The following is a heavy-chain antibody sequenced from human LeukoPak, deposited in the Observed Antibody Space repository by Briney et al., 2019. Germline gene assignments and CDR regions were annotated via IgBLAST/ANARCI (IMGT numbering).Heavy chain of an antibody. V-gene: IGHV4-61*02. J-gene: IGHJ3*02. CDR2: IYTSGST. Sequence: KSSETLSLXCTVSGGSISSGSYYWSWIRQPAGKGLEWIGRIYTSGSTNYNPSLKSRVTISVDTSKNQFSLKLSSVTAADTAVYYCARDAVVIDAFDIWGQGTMVTVSS. CDR3: ARDAVVIDAFDI. CDR1: GGSISSGSYY. D-gene: IGHD3-22*01.